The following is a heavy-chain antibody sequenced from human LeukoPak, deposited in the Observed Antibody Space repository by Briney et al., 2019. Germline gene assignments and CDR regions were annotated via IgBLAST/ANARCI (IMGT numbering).Heavy chain of an antibody. V-gene: IGHV3-30*18. CDR3: AKSRYYDYVWGHFDY. D-gene: IGHD3-16*01. J-gene: IGHJ4*02. CDR2: ISYDGSNK. CDR1: GFTFSSYG. Sequence: PGGSLRLSCAASGFTFSSYGMHWVRQAPGKGLEWVTVISYDGSNKYYADSVKGRFTISRDNSKNTLYLQMNSLRAEDTAVYYCAKSRYYDYVWGHFDYWGQGTLVTVSS.